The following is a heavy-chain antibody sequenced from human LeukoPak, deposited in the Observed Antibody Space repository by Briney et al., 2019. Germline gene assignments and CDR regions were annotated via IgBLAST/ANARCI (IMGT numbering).Heavy chain of an antibody. J-gene: IGHJ6*02. Sequence: GESLKISCKGSGYTSTTYWIGWVRQMPGKGLEWMGIIYPGDSDTRYSPSFQGQVTISADKSINTAYLQWGSLKASDTAMYYCARHGALDFYYGMDVWGQGTTVSVSS. V-gene: IGHV5-51*01. D-gene: IGHD1-1*01. CDR3: ARHGALDFYYGMDV. CDR2: IYPGDSDT. CDR1: GYTSTTYW.